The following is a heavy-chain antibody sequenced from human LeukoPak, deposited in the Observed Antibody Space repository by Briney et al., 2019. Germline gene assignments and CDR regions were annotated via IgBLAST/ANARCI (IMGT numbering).Heavy chain of an antibody. D-gene: IGHD3-3*01. J-gene: IGHJ1*01. CDR3: AKHDFGVVIRNAEYFQH. Sequence: GGSLRLSCAASGFTFSSYAMSWVRQAPGKGLEWVSVISGSGGSTYYADSVKGRFTISRDNSKNTLYLQMNSLRAEDTAVYYCAKHDFGVVIRNAEYFQHWGQGTLVTVSS. CDR1: GFTFSSYA. V-gene: IGHV3-23*01. CDR2: ISGSGGST.